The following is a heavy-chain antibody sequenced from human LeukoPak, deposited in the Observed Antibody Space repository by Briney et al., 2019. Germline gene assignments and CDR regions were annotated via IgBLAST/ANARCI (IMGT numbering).Heavy chain of an antibody. V-gene: IGHV1-69*04. CDR3: ARDREYYDSSGYLFDY. D-gene: IGHD3-22*01. CDR1: GGTFSSYT. J-gene: IGHJ4*02. Sequence: SVKVACKASGGTFSSYTISWVRQAPGQGREWMGRIIPILGIANYAQKFQGRVTITADKSTSTAYMELSSLGSEDTAVYYCARDREYYDSSGYLFDYWGQGTLVTVSS. CDR2: IIPILGIA.